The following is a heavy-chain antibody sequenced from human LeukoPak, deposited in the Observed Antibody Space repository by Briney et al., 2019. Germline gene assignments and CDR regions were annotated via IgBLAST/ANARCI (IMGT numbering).Heavy chain of an antibody. D-gene: IGHD2-2*01. V-gene: IGHV4-61*02. J-gene: IGHJ5*02. CDR2: IYTSGST. Sequence: SQTLSLTCTVSGGSISSGSYYWSWIRQPAGKGLEWIGRIYTSGSTNYNPSLKSRVTISVDTSKNQFSLKLSSVTAADTAVYYCARVVVVPAARWFDPWGQGTLVTVSS. CDR3: ARVVVVPAARWFDP. CDR1: GGSISSGSYY.